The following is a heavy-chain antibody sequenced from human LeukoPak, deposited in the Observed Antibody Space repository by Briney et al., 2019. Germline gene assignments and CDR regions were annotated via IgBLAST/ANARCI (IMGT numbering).Heavy chain of an antibody. CDR2: IWSDGNNR. Sequence: GGSLRLSCAAAGFTFRSYAMHWVRQATGKGMEWVSFIWSDGNNRFHADSVTGRFTISRDNSKNMLYLQMDSLRPEDTDVYHCAKDPGASVSGFHMDVWGKGTTVIVSS. J-gene: IGHJ6*03. CDR1: GFTFRSYA. D-gene: IGHD3-3*01. V-gene: IGHV3-30*02. CDR3: AKDPGASVSGFHMDV.